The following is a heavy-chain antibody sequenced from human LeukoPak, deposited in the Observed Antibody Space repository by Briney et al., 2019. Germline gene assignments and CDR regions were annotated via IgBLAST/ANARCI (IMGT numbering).Heavy chain of an antibody. J-gene: IGHJ4*02. V-gene: IGHV1-18*04. CDR1: GYTFTSYT. D-gene: IGHD5-12*01. CDR3: ARDRGGYDTSQDY. Sequence: ASVKVSCKASGYTFTSYTITWVRQAPGQGLEWMGWISAYNGNTNYAQKFQDRVTMTTDTSTNTAYMELRSLRSDDTAVYYCARDRGGYDTSQDYWGQGTLVTVSS. CDR2: ISAYNGNT.